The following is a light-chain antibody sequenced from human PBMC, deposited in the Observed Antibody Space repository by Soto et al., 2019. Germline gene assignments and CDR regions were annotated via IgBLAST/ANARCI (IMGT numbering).Light chain of an antibody. CDR3: QTWDTGTWV. CDR1: SGHSSYA. Sequence: QLVLTQSPSASASLGASVKLTCTLTSGHSSYAIAWHQQQPEKGPRYLMKLNSDGSHNKGDGIPDRFSGSSSGAERYLTISSIQSEDEAIYYCQTWDTGTWVFGGGTKLTVL. J-gene: IGLJ3*02. V-gene: IGLV4-69*01. CDR2: LNSDGSH.